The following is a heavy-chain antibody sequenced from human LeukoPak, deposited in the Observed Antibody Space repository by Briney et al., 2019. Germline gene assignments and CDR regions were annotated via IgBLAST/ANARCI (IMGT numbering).Heavy chain of an antibody. J-gene: IGHJ3*02. D-gene: IGHD1-26*01. CDR3: ATNRAGTYDRPFDI. CDR1: GGSINNHY. V-gene: IGHV4-59*08. CDR2: IHYTGTT. Sequence: PSETLSLTCIVSGGSINNHYWTWIRQTPGMGLEWIGDIHYTGTTKYNPSLKSRVTISIDTSKNQFSLELSSVTAADTAVYFCATNRAGTYDRPFDIWGQGTMVTVSS.